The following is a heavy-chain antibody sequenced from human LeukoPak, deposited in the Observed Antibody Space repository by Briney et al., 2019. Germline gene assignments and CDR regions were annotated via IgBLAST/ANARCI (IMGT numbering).Heavy chain of an antibody. D-gene: IGHD3-10*01. CDR3: ARSGVATCHY. Sequence: PGGSLRLSCQASGFTFSDYAMSWVRQAPGKGLEWVSSINPDGGGSSFADSVKGRFTISRDDSRSVVYLQMNSLSAEDTAAYYCARSGVATCHYWGQGILVTVSS. V-gene: IGHV3-23*01. CDR2: INPDGGGS. J-gene: IGHJ4*02. CDR1: GFTFSDYA.